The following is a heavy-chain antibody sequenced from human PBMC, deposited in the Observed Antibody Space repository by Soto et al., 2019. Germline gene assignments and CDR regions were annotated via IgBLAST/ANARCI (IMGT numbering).Heavy chain of an antibody. Sequence: ASVKVSCKASGYTFTGYYMHWVRQAPGQGLEWMGWINPNSGGTNYAQKFQGRVTMTRDTSISTAYMELSRLRSDDTAVYYCASKSMAVKVMEAAFDIWGQGTMVTVSS. J-gene: IGHJ3*02. D-gene: IGHD2-21*01. CDR2: INPNSGGT. CDR1: GYTFTGYY. V-gene: IGHV1-2*02. CDR3: ASKSMAVKVMEAAFDI.